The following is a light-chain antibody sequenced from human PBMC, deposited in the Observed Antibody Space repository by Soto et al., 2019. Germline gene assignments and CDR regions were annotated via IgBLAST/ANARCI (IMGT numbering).Light chain of an antibody. CDR3: QQRSNWPPRIT. Sequence: EIVLTQSPATLSLSPGERATLSCRASQSVSSYLAWYQQKPGQAPRLLIYDASNRATVIPARFSGSGSGKEFTLTISSLEPEDFAVYSCQQRSNWPPRITFGPGTKVDIK. J-gene: IGKJ3*01. CDR2: DAS. CDR1: QSVSSY. V-gene: IGKV3-11*01.